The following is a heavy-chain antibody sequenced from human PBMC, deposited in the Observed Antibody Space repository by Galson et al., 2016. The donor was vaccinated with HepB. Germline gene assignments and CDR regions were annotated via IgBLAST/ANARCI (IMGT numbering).Heavy chain of an antibody. CDR1: GFIFGHHS. CDR2: INDRSRSI. CDR3: VRENGDCTRGRGWSYFDY. Sequence: SLRLSCAASGFIFGHHSMNWVRQAPGKGPEWVSYINDRSRSIFYADSVKGRFTISRDNAKNTLYLQLSGLRDEDTAVYYCVRENGDCTRGRGWSYFDYWGQGGLVTVSS. V-gene: IGHV3-48*02. J-gene: IGHJ4*02. D-gene: IGHD2-8*01.